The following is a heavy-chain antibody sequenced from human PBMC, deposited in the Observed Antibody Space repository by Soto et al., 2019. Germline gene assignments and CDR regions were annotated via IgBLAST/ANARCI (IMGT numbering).Heavy chain of an antibody. Sequence: RETLSLTCTGSINSIRVHSYCMSWVREALGKAVEWLATIKTDASEKKYVDSVKGRFTVFRDNAKNSLYLQMDSLRAEDTAVYYCARDSGYGSGNSVNHYLDCWGRGNLFTVCS. CDR2: IKTDASEK. CDR3: ARDSGYGSGNSVNHYLDC. D-gene: IGHD3-10*01. CDR1: INSIRVHSYC. V-gene: IGHV3-7*01. J-gene: IGHJ4*01.